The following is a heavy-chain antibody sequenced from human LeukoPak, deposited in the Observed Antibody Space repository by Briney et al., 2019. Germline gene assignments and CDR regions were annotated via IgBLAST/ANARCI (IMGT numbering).Heavy chain of an antibody. D-gene: IGHD6-13*01. CDR2: IYYSGST. J-gene: IGHJ4*02. CDR3: ASRSSSWPYFDY. Sequence: PSETLSLTCTVPGGSVSSGSYYWSWIRQPPGKGLEWIGYIYYSGSTNYNPSLKSRVTISVDTSKNQFSLKLSSVTAADTAVYYCASRSSSWPYFDYWGQGTLVTVSS. V-gene: IGHV4-61*01. CDR1: GGSVSSGSYY.